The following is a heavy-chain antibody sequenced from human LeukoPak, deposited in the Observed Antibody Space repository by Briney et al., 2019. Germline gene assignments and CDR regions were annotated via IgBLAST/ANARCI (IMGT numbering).Heavy chain of an antibody. D-gene: IGHD2-2*01. CDR1: GFTFSRHA. CDR2: ISGSGGST. J-gene: IGHJ4*02. Sequence: PGASLRLSCAASGFTFSRHAMTWVRQAPGKGLEWVSAISGSGGSTYYADSVKGRFTISRDNSENTLYLQIISLRAEDTAVYYCAKSPRYCSSTSCPLDCWGLGTLVTVSS. V-gene: IGHV3-23*01. CDR3: AKSPRYCSSTSCPLDC.